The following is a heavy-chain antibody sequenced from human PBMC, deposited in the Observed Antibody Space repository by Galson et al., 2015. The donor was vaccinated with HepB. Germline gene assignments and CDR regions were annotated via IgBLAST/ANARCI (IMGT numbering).Heavy chain of an antibody. Sequence: SLRLSCAASGFTFNNYGMHWVRQAPGKGLEWVAVISYDGAYTLYSDSVKDRFTISRDNSKSTLYVEMNSLRPEDTAVYYCAKRNDGGSQKDFDNWGQGTLVTVSS. V-gene: IGHV3-30*18. CDR2: ISYDGAYT. D-gene: IGHD3-16*01. J-gene: IGHJ4*02. CDR1: GFTFNNYG. CDR3: AKRNDGGSQKDFDN.